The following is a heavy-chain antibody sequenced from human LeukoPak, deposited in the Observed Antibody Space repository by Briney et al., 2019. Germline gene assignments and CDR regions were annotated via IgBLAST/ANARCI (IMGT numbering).Heavy chain of an antibody. CDR2: IYTSGST. D-gene: IGHD6-13*01. CDR1: GGSISNGSYY. V-gene: IGHV4-61*02. CDR3: ARDVVAAAGTWDY. Sequence: SETLSLTCTVSGGSISNGSYYWSWIRQPAGKGLEWIGRIYTSGSTNYNPSLKSRVTMSVDTSKNQFSLKLSSVTAADTAVYYCARDVVAAAGTWDYWGQGTLVTVSS. J-gene: IGHJ4*02.